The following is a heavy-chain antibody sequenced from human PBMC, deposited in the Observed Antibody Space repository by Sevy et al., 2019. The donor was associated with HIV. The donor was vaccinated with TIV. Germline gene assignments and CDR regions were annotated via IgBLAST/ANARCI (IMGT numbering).Heavy chain of an antibody. CDR3: ATSGGEI. Sequence: GGSLRLSCAASGFTFSSYWMNWIRQAPGKGLEWVANIKQDGSEKYYVDSVKGRFTISRDNAKNSLYLEMNTLRAEDTAVYYCATSGGEIWGQRTLVTVSS. CDR2: IKQDGSEK. J-gene: IGHJ4*02. CDR1: GFTFSSYW. D-gene: IGHD3-16*01. V-gene: IGHV3-7*01.